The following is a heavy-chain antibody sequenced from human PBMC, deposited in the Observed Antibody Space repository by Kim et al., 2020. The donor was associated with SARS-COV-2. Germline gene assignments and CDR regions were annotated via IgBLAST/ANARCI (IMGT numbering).Heavy chain of an antibody. V-gene: IGHV3-21*01. CDR2: ISSSSSYI. Sequence: GGSLRLSCAASGFTFSSYSMNWVRQAPGKGLEWVSSISSSSSYIYYADSVKGRFTISRDNAKNSLYLQMNSLRAEDTAVYYCARENSDYDYSYYYGMDVCGQGTTVTVSS. J-gene: IGHJ6*01. CDR3: ARENSDYDYSYYYGMDV. CDR1: GFTFSSYS. D-gene: IGHD5-12*01.